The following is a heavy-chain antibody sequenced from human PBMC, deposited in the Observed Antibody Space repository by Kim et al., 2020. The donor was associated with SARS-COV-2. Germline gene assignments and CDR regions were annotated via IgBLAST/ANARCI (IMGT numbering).Heavy chain of an antibody. CDR1: GYTLTELS. CDR2: FDPEDGET. D-gene: IGHD3-10*01. J-gene: IGHJ4*02. Sequence: ASVKVSCKVSGYTLTELSMHWVRQAPGKGLEWMGGFDPEDGETIYAQKFQGRVTMTEDTSTDTAYMELSSLRSEDTAVYYCATDLTNFGSGSYYNWGQGTLVTVSS. CDR3: ATDLTNFGSGSYYN. V-gene: IGHV1-24*01.